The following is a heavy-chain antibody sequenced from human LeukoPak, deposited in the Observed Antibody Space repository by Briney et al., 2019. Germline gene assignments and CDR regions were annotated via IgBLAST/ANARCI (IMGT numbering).Heavy chain of an antibody. Sequence: SETLSLTCTVSVDSISSYYWSWMRQPPGEGVEWIGYIYYSGSTNYNPSLKGRVTISVDTSKNQFSLKLSSVTAADTAVYYCARDPLWFGEFALDSWGQGTLVTVSS. V-gene: IGHV4-59*13. CDR1: VDSISSYY. CDR3: ARDPLWFGEFALDS. CDR2: IYYSGST. D-gene: IGHD3-10*01. J-gene: IGHJ4*02.